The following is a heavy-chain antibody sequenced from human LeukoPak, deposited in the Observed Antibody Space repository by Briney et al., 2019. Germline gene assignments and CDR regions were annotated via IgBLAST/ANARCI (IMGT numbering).Heavy chain of an antibody. V-gene: IGHV4-34*01. D-gene: IGHD3-10*01. CDR2: INHSGST. Sequence: SETLSLTCAVYGGSLSGYYWSWIRQPPGKGLEWIGEINHSGSTNYNPSLKSRVTISVDTSKNQFSLKLSSVTAADTAVYYCARESGSGFDYWGQGTLVTVSS. J-gene: IGHJ4*02. CDR3: ARESGSGFDY. CDR1: GGSLSGYY.